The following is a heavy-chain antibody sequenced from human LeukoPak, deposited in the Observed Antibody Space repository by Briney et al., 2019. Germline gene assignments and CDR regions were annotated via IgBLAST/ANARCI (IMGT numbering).Heavy chain of an antibody. J-gene: IGHJ5*02. D-gene: IGHD2-21*02. V-gene: IGHV4-39*07. CDR2: IYYSGST. CDR1: GGSISSSSYY. Sequence: SETLSLTCTVSGGSISSSSYYWGWIRQPPGKGLEWIGSIYYSGSTYYNPSLKSRVTISVDMSKNQFSLKLSSVTAADTAVYYCARDRLVVVTNGWFDPWGQGTLVTVSS. CDR3: ARDRLVVVTNGWFDP.